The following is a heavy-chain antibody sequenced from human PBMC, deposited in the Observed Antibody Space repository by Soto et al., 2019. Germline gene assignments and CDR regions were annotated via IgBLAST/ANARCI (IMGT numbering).Heavy chain of an antibody. CDR2: ISYDGSNK. V-gene: IGHV3-30*18. CDR1: GFTFSSYG. CDR3: AKDRSDYGEEYYFDY. D-gene: IGHD4-17*01. Sequence: GGSLRLSCAASGFTFSSYGMHWVRQAPGKGLEWVAVISYDGSNKYYADSVKGRFTISRDNSKNTLYLQMNSLRAEDTAVYYCAKDRSDYGEEYYFDYWGQGTLVTVSS. J-gene: IGHJ4*02.